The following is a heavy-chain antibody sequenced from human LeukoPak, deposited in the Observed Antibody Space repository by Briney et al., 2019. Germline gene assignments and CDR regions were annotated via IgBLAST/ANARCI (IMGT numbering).Heavy chain of an antibody. D-gene: IGHD5-24*01. J-gene: IGHJ6*03. CDR1: GDSISTSSYF. CDR3: ARDRREHYYYYYMDV. V-gene: IGHV4-39*07. Sequence: SETLSLTCTVSGDSISTSSYFWGWIRQSPGKGLEWIASIYYTGNTYYNPSLESRVTISEDTSKNQFSLKLSSVTAADTAVYYCARDRREHYYYYYMDVWGQGTTVTVSS. CDR2: IYYTGNT.